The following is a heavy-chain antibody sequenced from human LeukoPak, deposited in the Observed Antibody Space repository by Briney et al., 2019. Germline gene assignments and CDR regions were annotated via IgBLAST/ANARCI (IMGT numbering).Heavy chain of an antibody. J-gene: IGHJ3*02. CDR1: GFTFSDYY. Sequence: GGSLRLSCAASGFTFSDYYMSWIRQAPGKGLEWVSYISSSGSTIYYADSVKGRFTISRDNAKNSLYPQMNSLRAEDTAVYYCARDKGCSGGSCYSIDAFDIWGQGTMVTVSS. CDR2: ISSSGSTI. V-gene: IGHV3-11*01. D-gene: IGHD2-15*01. CDR3: ARDKGCSGGSCYSIDAFDI.